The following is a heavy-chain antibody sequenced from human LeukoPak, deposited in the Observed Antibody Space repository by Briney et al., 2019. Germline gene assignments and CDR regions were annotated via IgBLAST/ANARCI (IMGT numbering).Heavy chain of an antibody. Sequence: PGGSLRLSCAASGFTFSSYSMNWVRQAPGKGLEWVSSISSSSSYIYYAGSVKGRFTISRDNAKNSLYLQMNSLRAEDTAVYYRARTYYDILTGYYLSAFDIWGQGTMVTVSS. CDR2: ISSSSSYI. CDR1: GFTFSSYS. V-gene: IGHV3-21*01. CDR3: ARTYYDILTGYYLSAFDI. J-gene: IGHJ3*02. D-gene: IGHD3-9*01.